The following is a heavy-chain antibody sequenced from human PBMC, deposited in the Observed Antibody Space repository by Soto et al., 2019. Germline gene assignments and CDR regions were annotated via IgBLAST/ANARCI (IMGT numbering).Heavy chain of an antibody. V-gene: IGHV3-30-3*01. CDR3: ARDGGRGSGYYFDY. CDR1: GFTFSSYA. D-gene: IGHD3-22*01. J-gene: IGHJ4*02. CDR2: ISYDGSNK. Sequence: GGSLSPSCAASGFTFSSYAMHWVRQAPGKGLEWVAVISYDGSNKYYADSVKGRFTISRDNSKNTLYLQMNSLRAEDTAVYYCARDGGRGSGYYFDYWGQGTLVTVSS.